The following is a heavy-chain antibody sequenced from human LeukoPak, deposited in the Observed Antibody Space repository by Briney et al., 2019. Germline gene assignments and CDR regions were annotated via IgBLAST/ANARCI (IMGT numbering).Heavy chain of an antibody. D-gene: IGHD6-13*01. CDR3: ARDFIAAASGLGY. CDR2: ISSNGGST. J-gene: IGHJ4*02. CDR1: GFTSSSYA. Sequence: GGSLRLSCAASGFTSSSYAMHWVRQAPGKGLEYVSAISSNGGSTYYANSVKGRFTISRDNSKNTLYLQMGSLRAEDMAVYYCARDFIAAASGLGYWGQGTLVTVSS. V-gene: IGHV3-64*01.